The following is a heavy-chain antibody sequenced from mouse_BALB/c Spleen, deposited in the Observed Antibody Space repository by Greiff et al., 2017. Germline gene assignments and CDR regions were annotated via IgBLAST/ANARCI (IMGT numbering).Heavy chain of an antibody. Sequence: EVHLVESGGGLVKPGGSLKLSCAASGFTFSSYAMSWVRQTPEKRLEWVASISSGGSTYYPDSVKGRFTISRDNARNILYLQMSSLRSEDTAMYYCARSDGSYFDGWGAGTTVTVSS. D-gene: IGHD1-1*01. J-gene: IGHJ1*01. V-gene: IGHV5-6-5*01. CDR1: GFTFSSYA. CDR3: ARSDGSYFDG. CDR2: ISSGGST.